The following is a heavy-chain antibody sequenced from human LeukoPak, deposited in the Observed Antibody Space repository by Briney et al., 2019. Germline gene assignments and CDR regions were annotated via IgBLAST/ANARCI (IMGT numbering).Heavy chain of an antibody. CDR3: ARNLKEYYFDY. CDR1: GYSICSSNW. Sequence: SETLSLTCAVSGYSICSSNWWGWIRPPPGKGLEWIGYIYYSGSTYYNPSLKSRVTMSVDTSKNQFSLKLSSVTAVDTAVYYCARNLKEYYFDYWGQGTLVTVSS. J-gene: IGHJ4*02. V-gene: IGHV4-28*01. CDR2: IYYSGST. D-gene: IGHD3-10*01.